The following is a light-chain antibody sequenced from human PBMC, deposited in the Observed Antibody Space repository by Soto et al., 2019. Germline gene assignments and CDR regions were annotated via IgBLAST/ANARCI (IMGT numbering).Light chain of an antibody. Sequence: DIPMTQSPSSLSASVGDKVTISCRASQSVSSYLNWYQQRPGKVPKVLIYGATTLQSGVPSRFSGSGSGTDFTLTITSLQPEDFATYYCQQSYSSPTFGQGTRVEIK. V-gene: IGKV1-39*01. J-gene: IGKJ1*01. CDR2: GAT. CDR1: QSVSSY. CDR3: QQSYSSPT.